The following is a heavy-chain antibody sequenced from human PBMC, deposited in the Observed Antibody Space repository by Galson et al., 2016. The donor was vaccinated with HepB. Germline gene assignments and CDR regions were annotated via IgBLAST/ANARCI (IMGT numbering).Heavy chain of an antibody. CDR3: ARETYYYDSGGYYLYYFDY. V-gene: IGHV6-1*01. Sequence: CAISGDSVSSNSAAWNWIRQSPSRGLEWLGRTYYRSKWYNDYAVSVKSRITINPDTSKNQFSLQLNSVTPEDTAVYYCARETYYYDSGGYYLYYFDYWGQGTLVTVSS. J-gene: IGHJ4*02. D-gene: IGHD3-22*01. CDR2: TYYRSKWYN. CDR1: GDSVSSNSAA.